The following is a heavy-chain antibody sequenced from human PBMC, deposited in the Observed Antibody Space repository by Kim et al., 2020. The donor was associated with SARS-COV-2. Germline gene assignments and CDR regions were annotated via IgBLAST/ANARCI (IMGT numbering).Heavy chain of an antibody. V-gene: IGHV4-4*02. Sequence: SETLSLTCAVSGVSISDIKWWSWVRQPPGKGLEWIGDIYHSATTNYNPSLKSRVTISVDKSKNQFSLHLDSVTAADAAVYYCAGPQIFGDRKTSDYYFAMEVWGQGTTVTVSS. CDR2: IYHSATT. CDR3: AGPQIFGDRKTSDYYFAMEV. D-gene: IGHD3-3*01. J-gene: IGHJ6*02. CDR1: GVSISDIKW.